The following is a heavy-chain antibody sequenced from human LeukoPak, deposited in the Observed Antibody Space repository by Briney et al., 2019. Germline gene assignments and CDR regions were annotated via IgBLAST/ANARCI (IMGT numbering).Heavy chain of an antibody. CDR2: INPNSGGT. J-gene: IGHJ4*02. V-gene: IGHV1-2*02. D-gene: IGHD3-10*01. CDR3: ARDYYGSGSYYQLGY. Sequence: GASVKVSCKASGYTFTGYYLHWVRQAPGQGLEWMGWINPNSGGTKYAQKFQGRVTMTKDTSISTAYMDLSRLRSDDMAVYYCARDYYGSGSYYQLGYWGQGTLVTASS. CDR1: GYTFTGYY.